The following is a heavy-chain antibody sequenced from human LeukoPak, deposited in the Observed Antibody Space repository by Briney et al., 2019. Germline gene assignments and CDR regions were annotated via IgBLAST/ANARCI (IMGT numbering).Heavy chain of an antibody. Sequence: ASVKVSCKASGYTFTSYGISWVRQAPGQGLEWMGWINAYNGNTNYAQKLQGRVTMTTDTSTSTAYMELRSLRSDDTAVYYCARVGGSYTMTNGMDVWGQGTTVTVSS. CDR2: INAYNGNT. V-gene: IGHV1-18*01. J-gene: IGHJ6*02. D-gene: IGHD1-26*01. CDR1: GYTFTSYG. CDR3: ARVGGSYTMTNGMDV.